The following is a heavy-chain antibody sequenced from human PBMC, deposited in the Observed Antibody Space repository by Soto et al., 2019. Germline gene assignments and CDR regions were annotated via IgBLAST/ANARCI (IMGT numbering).Heavy chain of an antibody. J-gene: IGHJ4*02. V-gene: IGHV4-31*03. CDR2: IYYNGDT. D-gene: IGHD6-6*01. Sequence: QVQLQESGPGLVKPSQTLSLTCPVSGGSISSGGYYWSWIRQHPGKGLEWIGYIYYNGDTYYNPSLKSRLTMSVDTSKNQFSLDLSSVTAADTAVYYCARVEFSSSWLDYWGQGTLVTVSS. CDR3: ARVEFSSSWLDY. CDR1: GGSISSGGYY.